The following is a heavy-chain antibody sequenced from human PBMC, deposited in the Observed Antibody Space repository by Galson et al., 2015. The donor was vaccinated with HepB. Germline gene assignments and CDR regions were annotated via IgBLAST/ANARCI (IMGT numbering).Heavy chain of an antibody. V-gene: IGHV3-21*01. D-gene: IGHD3-10*01. Sequence: SLRLSCAASGFTFSSYSMNWVRQAPGKGLEWVSSISSSSSYIYYADSVKGRFTISRDNAKNSLCLQMNSLRAEDTAVYYCATALAGDYWGQGTLVTVSS. CDR1: GFTFSSYS. J-gene: IGHJ4*02. CDR3: ATALAGDY. CDR2: ISSSSSYI.